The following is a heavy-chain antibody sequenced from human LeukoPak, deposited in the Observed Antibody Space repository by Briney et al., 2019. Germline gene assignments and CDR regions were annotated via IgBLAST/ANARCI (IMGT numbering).Heavy chain of an antibody. CDR1: GFTVRSNY. J-gene: IGHJ4*02. V-gene: IGHV3-66*01. D-gene: IGHD6-19*01. CDR2: IFSGGNA. Sequence: GGSLRLSCAVSGFTVRSNYINWVRQAPGRGLEWVSVIFSGGNAYYADSVKGRFITSKDISKNMIYLEMNSLRVEDTSVYYCAKSRQWLPRSQPYYWGQGTLVTVSS. CDR3: AKSRQWLPRSQPYY.